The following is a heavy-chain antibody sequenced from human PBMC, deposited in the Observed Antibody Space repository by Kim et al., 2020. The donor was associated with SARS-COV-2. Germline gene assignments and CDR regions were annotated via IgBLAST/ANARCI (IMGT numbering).Heavy chain of an antibody. J-gene: IGHJ4*02. V-gene: IGHV4-34*01. Sequence: SETLSLTCAVYGGSFSGYYWSWIRQPPGKGLEWIGEINHSGSTNYNPSLKSRVTISVDTSKNQFSLKLSSVTAADTAVYYCARPRGYSYGRYYFDYWGQGTLVTVSS. CDR1: GGSFSGYY. CDR3: ARPRGYSYGRYYFDY. D-gene: IGHD5-18*01. CDR2: INHSGST.